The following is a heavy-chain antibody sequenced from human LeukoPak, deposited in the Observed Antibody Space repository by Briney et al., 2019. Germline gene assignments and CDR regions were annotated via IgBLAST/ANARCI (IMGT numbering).Heavy chain of an antibody. J-gene: IGHJ4*02. D-gene: IGHD6-19*01. V-gene: IGHV5-51*01. Sequence: GESLKISCKGSGYSFTSYWIGWVRQMPGKGLEWMGIIYPGDSDTRYSPSFQGQVTISADKSISTACLQWSSLKASDTAMYYCARQRTGYSSHFDYWGQGTLVTVSS. CDR1: GYSFTSYW. CDR2: IYPGDSDT. CDR3: ARQRTGYSSHFDY.